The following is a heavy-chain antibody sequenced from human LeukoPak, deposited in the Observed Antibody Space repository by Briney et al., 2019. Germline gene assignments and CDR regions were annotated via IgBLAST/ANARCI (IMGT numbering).Heavy chain of an antibody. Sequence: PGGSLRLSCAASRFTFSSYWMSWVRQAPGKGLEWVANIKQDGSEQYYVDSVKGRFTISRDNAKNSLYLQMNSLRGEDTAVYYCARDLYSYGSGSYGVWGQGTTVTVSS. CDR3: ARDLYSYGSGSYGV. CDR1: RFTFSSYW. J-gene: IGHJ6*02. D-gene: IGHD3-10*01. CDR2: IKQDGSEQ. V-gene: IGHV3-7*03.